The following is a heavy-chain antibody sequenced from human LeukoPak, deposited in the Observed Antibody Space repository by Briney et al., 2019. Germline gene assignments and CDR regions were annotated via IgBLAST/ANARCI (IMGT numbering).Heavy chain of an antibody. CDR1: GFTFSSYS. Sequence: GGSLRLSCVASGFTFSSYSMDWVRQAPGKGLEWVSFISSSRSYIYYADSVKGRFTISRDNAKNSLYLQMNSLRAEDTAVYYCARDRCSSTSCYSDYWGQGTLVTVSS. V-gene: IGHV3-21*01. CDR3: ARDRCSSTSCYSDY. J-gene: IGHJ4*02. D-gene: IGHD2-2*02. CDR2: ISSSRSYI.